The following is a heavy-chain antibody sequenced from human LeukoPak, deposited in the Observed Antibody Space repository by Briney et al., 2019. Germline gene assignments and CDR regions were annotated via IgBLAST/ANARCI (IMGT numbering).Heavy chain of an antibody. CDR2: INPNSGGT. V-gene: IGHV1-2*02. CDR1: GYTFTGYY. D-gene: IGHD3-16*01. J-gene: IGHJ4*02. Sequence: ASVKVSCKASGYTFTGYYMHWVRQGPGQGLERMGWINPNSGGTIYAQKFQGRFTMTRDTSISTAYMELSRLRSDDTAVYYCARVGEYVADFDYWGQGTLVTVSS. CDR3: ARVGEYVADFDY.